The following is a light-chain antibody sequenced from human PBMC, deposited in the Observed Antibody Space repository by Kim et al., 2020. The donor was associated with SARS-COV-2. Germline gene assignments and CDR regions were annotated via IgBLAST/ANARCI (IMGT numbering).Light chain of an antibody. V-gene: IGKV2-30*02. CDR1: QSLLHSHGNIY. J-gene: IGKJ2*01. CDR2: TVS. Sequence: DVVLTQSPLSLPVTLGQPASISCRSSQSLLHSHGNIYLNWFQQKPGQSPRRLIYTVSNRDSGVPDRFSGSGSGTYFTLTISRVEAEDVGVYYCMQDAHWPYTFGQGTKLEI. CDR3: MQDAHWPYT.